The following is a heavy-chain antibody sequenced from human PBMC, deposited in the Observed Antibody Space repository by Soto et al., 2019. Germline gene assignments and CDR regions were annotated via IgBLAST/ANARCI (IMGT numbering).Heavy chain of an antibody. D-gene: IGHD5-18*01. CDR3: AKVLDSYGYYYYGMDV. V-gene: IGHV3-23*01. Sequence: GGSLRLSCAASGFTFSDYYINWVRQAPGKGLECVSAISGSGSSTYYADSVKGRFTISRDNSKNTLYLQMNSLRAEDTSVYYCAKVLDSYGYYYYGMDVWGQGTTVTVSS. CDR2: ISGSGSST. J-gene: IGHJ6*02. CDR1: GFTFSDYY.